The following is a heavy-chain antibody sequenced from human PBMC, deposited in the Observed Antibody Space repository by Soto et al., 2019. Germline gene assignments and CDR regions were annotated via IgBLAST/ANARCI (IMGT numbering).Heavy chain of an antibody. J-gene: IGHJ4*02. CDR3: ARGRGIVGAGRDQGFDY. V-gene: IGHV4-59*11. CDR1: GVSISSHY. D-gene: IGHD1-26*01. Sequence: SETLSLTCTVSGVSISSHYWNWIRQPPGKGLEWIGCISYNGNSYSIPSLKSRVTISVDTSKNQFSLKLSSVTAADTAVYYCARGRGIVGAGRDQGFDYWGQGTLVTVSS. CDR2: ISYNGNS.